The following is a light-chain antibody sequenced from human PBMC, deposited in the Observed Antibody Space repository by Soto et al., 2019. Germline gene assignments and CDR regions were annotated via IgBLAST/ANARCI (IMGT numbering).Light chain of an antibody. CDR1: SSNIESNT. Sequence: QSVLTQSPSASGTPGQRVTISCSGSSSNIESNTVNWYQQLPGTAPKLLIYSNNQRPSGVPDRFSGSKSGTSASLAISGLXXXXXADYYCAAWDDSLNAYVFGTGTKVTVL. J-gene: IGLJ1*01. CDR2: SNN. CDR3: AAWDDSLNAYV. V-gene: IGLV1-44*01.